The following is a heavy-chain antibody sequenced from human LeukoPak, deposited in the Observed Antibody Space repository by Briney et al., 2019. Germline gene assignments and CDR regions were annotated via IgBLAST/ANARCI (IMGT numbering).Heavy chain of an antibody. CDR1: GFTFTGSA. D-gene: IGHD2-15*01. Sequence: GGSLRLSCAASGFTFTGSAIHWVRQASGKGLEWVGRIRSKANSYVTAYAASVNGRFTISRDDSQNTAYLQMNSLQTEGTAVYFCTRHSDRYCSGAGCYVYYYYGMDVWGQGTTVTVAS. CDR2: IRSKANSYVT. J-gene: IGHJ6*02. V-gene: IGHV3-73*01. CDR3: TRHSDRYCSGAGCYVYYYYGMDV.